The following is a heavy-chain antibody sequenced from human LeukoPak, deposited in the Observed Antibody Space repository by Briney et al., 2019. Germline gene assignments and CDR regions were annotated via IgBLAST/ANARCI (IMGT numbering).Heavy chain of an antibody. CDR2: IYTSGST. D-gene: IGHD2-2*01. CDR3: ARGPDIVVVPAARPVYYYYYGMDV. CDR1: GGSISSYY. V-gene: IGHV4-4*07. J-gene: IGHJ6*02. Sequence: SETLSLTCTVSGGSISSYYWSWIRQPAGKGLEWIGRIYTSGSTNYNPSLKSRVTVSVDTSKNQFSLKLSSVTAADTAVYYCARGPDIVVVPAARPVYYYYYGMDVWGQGTTVTVSS.